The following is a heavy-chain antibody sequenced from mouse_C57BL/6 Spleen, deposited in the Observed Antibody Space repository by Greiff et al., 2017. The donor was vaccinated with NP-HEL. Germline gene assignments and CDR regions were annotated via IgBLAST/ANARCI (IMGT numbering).Heavy chain of an antibody. CDR1: GYTFTDYY. Sequence: EVQLQQSGPELVKPGASVKISCKASGYTFTDYYMNWVKQSHGKSLEWIGDINPNNGGTSYNQKFKGKATLTVDKSSSTAYMELRSLTSEDSAVYYCARGGPLLSLDYWGQGTTLTVSS. CDR2: INPNNGGT. V-gene: IGHV1-26*01. J-gene: IGHJ2*01. D-gene: IGHD2-10*01. CDR3: ARGGPLLSLDY.